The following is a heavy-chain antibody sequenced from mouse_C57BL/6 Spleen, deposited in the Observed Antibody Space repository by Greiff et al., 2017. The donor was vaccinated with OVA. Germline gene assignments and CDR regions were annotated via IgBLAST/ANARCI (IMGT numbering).Heavy chain of an antibody. Sequence: QVQLQQPGAELVKPGASVKLSCKASGYTFTSYWMQWVKQRPGQGLEWIGEIDPSDSYTNYNQKFKGKATLTVDTSSSTAYMQLSSLTSEDSAVYYCATGPVGNGGYVDVWGTGTTVTVSS. CDR1: GYTFTSYW. J-gene: IGHJ1*03. CDR2: IDPSDSYT. CDR3: ATGPVGNGGYVDV. V-gene: IGHV1-50*01. D-gene: IGHD1-1*01.